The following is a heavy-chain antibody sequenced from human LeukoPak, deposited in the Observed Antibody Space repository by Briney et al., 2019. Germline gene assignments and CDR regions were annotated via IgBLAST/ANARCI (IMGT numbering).Heavy chain of an antibody. CDR1: GYTFTNYY. V-gene: IGHV1-46*01. J-gene: IGHJ5*02. CDR2: INPGGDNT. CDR3: ARDNSLQDMAWWFDP. Sequence: ASVKVSCKASGYTFTNYYIHWVRQAPGQGLEWMGLINPGGDNTDYAQNFQGRVTLTRDMSTSTDYMELSSLRSEDTAVYYCARDNSLQDMAWWFDPWGQGTLVIVSS. D-gene: IGHD5-24*01.